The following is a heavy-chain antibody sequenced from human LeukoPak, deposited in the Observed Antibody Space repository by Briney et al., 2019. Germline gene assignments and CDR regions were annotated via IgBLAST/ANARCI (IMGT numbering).Heavy chain of an antibody. V-gene: IGHV3-48*01. CDR1: GFTFSNYA. CDR3: ARLRGMAAEDWFDP. Sequence: PGGSLRLSCTASGFTFSNYAMNWVRQAPGKGLEWVSYISSSSSTIYYADSGKGRFTISRDNAKNSLYLQMNSLRAEDTAVYYCARLRGMAAEDWFDPWGRGTLVTVSS. J-gene: IGHJ5*02. D-gene: IGHD6-13*01. CDR2: ISSSSSTI.